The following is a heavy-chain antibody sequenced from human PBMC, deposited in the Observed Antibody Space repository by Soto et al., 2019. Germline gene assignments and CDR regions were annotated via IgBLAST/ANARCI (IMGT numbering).Heavy chain of an antibody. Sequence: GGSLRLSCAASGFTVSSNYMSWVRQAPGKGLEWVSVIYSGGSTYYADSVKGRFTISRHNSKNTLYLQMNSLGAEDTAVYYCARGNSSSWYHPLYYFDYWGQGTLVTVSS. CDR2: IYSGGST. J-gene: IGHJ4*02. CDR1: GFTVSSNY. CDR3: ARGNSSSWYHPLYYFDY. D-gene: IGHD6-13*01. V-gene: IGHV3-53*04.